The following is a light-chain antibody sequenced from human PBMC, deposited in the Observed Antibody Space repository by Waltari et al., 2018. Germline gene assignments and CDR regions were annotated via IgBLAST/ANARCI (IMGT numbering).Light chain of an antibody. Sequence: EIVMTQSPATLSLSPGERATVSCRASQSVSSNLAWYRQEPGRTPRLLIYGASSRATGIPARFSGSGSGTEFTLTISSLQSEDFAVYFCQQYNRWPFTFGGGTKVEIK. V-gene: IGKV3-15*01. CDR3: QQYNRWPFT. CDR2: GAS. CDR1: QSVSSN. J-gene: IGKJ4*01.